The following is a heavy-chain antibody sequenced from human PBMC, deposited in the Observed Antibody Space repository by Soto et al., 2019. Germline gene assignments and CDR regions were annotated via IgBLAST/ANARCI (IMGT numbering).Heavy chain of an antibody. V-gene: IGHV4-34*01. CDR3: ARGSVDTVDSIGFYEY. Sequence: PSETLSLTCAVYGGSFSAYYWSWIRQPPGKGLEWIGEINHSGGTSYNPSLKSRVTISVDTSKSQFSLKLTSVTAADRAVYYCARGSVDTVDSIGFYEYWGQGTPVTVSS. CDR2: INHSGGT. D-gene: IGHD3-22*01. CDR1: GGSFSAYY. J-gene: IGHJ4*02.